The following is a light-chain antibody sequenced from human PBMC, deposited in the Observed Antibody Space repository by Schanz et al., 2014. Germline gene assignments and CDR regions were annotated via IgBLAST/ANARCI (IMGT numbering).Light chain of an antibody. J-gene: IGKJ5*01. CDR1: QGIGSS. CDR2: SAS. CDR3: QQYDSHPVT. Sequence: DIQMPPSPSSVSASVGARVTLTCRASQGIGSSLAWYQQKPGKAPKLLISSASTLQSGVPSRFSGSGSGTEFTLTISGLQPDDSATYYCQQYDSHPVTFGRGTRLEIK. V-gene: IGKV1D-16*01.